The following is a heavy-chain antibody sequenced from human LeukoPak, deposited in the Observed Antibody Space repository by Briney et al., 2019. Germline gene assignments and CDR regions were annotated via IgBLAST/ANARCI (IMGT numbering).Heavy chain of an antibody. D-gene: IGHD3-22*01. Sequence: GASVKVSCKNSGYTFTSDGISWVRQAPGQGLEWMGWIGTYKGNTNYAQMFQGRVTMTTDTSTSTAYMELKNLRSDDTAVYYCARTPGMVVVKTFYCMDVWGQGTTVTVSS. CDR1: GYTFTSDG. J-gene: IGHJ6*02. CDR2: IGTYKGNT. CDR3: ARTPGMVVVKTFYCMDV. V-gene: IGHV1-18*01.